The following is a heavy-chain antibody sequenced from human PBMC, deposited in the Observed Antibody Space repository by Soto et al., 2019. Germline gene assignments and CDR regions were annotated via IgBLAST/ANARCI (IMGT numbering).Heavy chain of an antibody. CDR1: GGSISNYY. Sequence: PSETLSLTCTVSGGSISNYYWSWIRQPPGKGLEWIGYIYYSGSTNYNPSLKSRVTISVDTSKNQFSLKLNSVTAADTSVYYCARHRPGSGGSCYDYWGQGTTVTVSS. V-gene: IGHV4-59*08. J-gene: IGHJ4*03. CDR2: IYYSGST. CDR3: ARHRPGSGGSCYDY. D-gene: IGHD2-15*01.